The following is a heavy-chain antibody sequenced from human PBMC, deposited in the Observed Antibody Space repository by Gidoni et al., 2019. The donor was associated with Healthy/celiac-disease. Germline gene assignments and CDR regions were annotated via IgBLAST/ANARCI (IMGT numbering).Heavy chain of an antibody. J-gene: IGHJ4*02. CDR1: GGSISSSSYY. D-gene: IGHD3-10*01. CDR2: IYYSGST. CDR3: ARHEYWKAGGLVDVWFGELWAPSLSPFDY. Sequence: QLQLQESGPGLVTPSETLSITCTVSGGSISSSSYYWGRTPQPPGKGLEWHGSIYYSGSTYYKPSIKSRVTISVDTSKNQFSLKLSAVTAADTAVYYCARHEYWKAGGLVDVWFGELWAPSLSPFDYWGQGTLVTVSS. V-gene: IGHV4-39*01.